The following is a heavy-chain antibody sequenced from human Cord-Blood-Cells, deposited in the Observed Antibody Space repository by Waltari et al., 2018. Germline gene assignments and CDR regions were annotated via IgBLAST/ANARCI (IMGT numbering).Heavy chain of an antibody. CDR3: ARGLPYYYDSSGSRWFDP. CDR2: INHSGST. J-gene: IGHJ5*02. D-gene: IGHD3-22*01. V-gene: IGHV4-34*01. CDR1: GGSFCGHY. Sequence: QVQLQQWCAGLLKPSATLSLPCAVYGGSFCGHYSSWLLQPPAKGLEWIGEINHSGSTNYNPSLKSRVTISVDTSKNQFSLKLSSVTAADTAVYYCARGLPYYYDSSGSRWFDPWGQGTLVTVSS.